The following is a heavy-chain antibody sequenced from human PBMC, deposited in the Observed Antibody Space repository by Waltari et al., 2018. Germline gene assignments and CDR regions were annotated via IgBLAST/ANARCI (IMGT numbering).Heavy chain of an antibody. CDR3: ALDTGALWMDV. Sequence: QVQLVQSGAEVKKPGASVNISCKTSEYTFASSYIHWVRQAPGQGLEWMGIINPSVVSTIYEQKVQARVTMTRDTSTSTVYMELSSLRSEDTAVYYCALDTGALWMDVWGQGTTVTVSS. CDR2: INPSVVST. V-gene: IGHV1-46*01. D-gene: IGHD2-21*01. J-gene: IGHJ6*02. CDR1: EYTFASSY.